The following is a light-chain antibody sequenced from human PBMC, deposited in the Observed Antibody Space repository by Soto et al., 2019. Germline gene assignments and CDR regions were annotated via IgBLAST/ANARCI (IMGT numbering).Light chain of an antibody. CDR2: DVI. CDR3: SSYGGSNNLL. Sequence: QSVLTQPPSASRSPGQSVTISCTGTSRDIGGYDFVSWYQQHPGKAPKLLIYDVIKRPSGVPDRFSGSKSGNTASLTVSGLQTDDEADYYCSSYGGSNNLLFGGGTKLTVL. CDR1: SRDIGGYDF. V-gene: IGLV2-8*02. J-gene: IGLJ2*01.